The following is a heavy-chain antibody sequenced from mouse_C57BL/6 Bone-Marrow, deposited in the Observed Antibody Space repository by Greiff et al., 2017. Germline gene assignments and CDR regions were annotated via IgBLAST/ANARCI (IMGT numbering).Heavy chain of an antibody. CDR2: ISNLAYSS. Sequence: EVKLMESGGGLVQPGGSLKLSCAASGFTFSDYGMAWVRQAPRKGPEWVAFISNLAYSSYYADTVTGRFTISRENAKNTLYLEMSSLRSEDTAMYYCARRLRFYAMDYWGQGTSVTVSS. CDR1: GFTFSDYG. J-gene: IGHJ4*01. CDR3: ARRLRFYAMDY. D-gene: IGHD1-1*01. V-gene: IGHV5-15*01.